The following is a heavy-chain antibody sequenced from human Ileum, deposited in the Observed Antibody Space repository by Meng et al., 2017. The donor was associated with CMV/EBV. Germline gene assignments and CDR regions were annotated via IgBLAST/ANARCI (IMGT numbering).Heavy chain of an antibody. V-gene: IGHV3-11*01. CDR1: GFTLSDW. J-gene: IGHJ6*02. CDR2: ISGNGDTI. CDR3: ARDFRHGGLDV. Sequence: GGSLRLSCVVSGFTLSDWMNWIRQAPGKGLEWVAGISGNGDTIYYADSVKGRFTVSRDNTKNSLSMQMSSLRAEDTAVYYCARDFRHGGLDVWGQGTTVTVSS.